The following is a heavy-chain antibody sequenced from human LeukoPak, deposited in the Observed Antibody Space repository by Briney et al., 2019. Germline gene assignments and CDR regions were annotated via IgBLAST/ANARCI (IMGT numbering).Heavy chain of an antibody. D-gene: IGHD1-26*01. V-gene: IGHV3-30*02. CDR2: IRYDGTNK. Sequence: GGSLRLSCAASGFTLSSYDMHWVRQAPGKGLEWVASIRYDGTNKYYADSVKGRFTISRDNSKNTLYLQMNSLTAEDTAVYYCAKGLSFSGSSYFDYWGQGTLVTVSS. CDR3: AKGLSFSGSSYFDY. CDR1: GFTLSSYD. J-gene: IGHJ4*02.